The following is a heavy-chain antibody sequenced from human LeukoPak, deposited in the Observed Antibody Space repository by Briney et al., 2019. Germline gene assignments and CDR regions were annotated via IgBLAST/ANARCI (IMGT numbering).Heavy chain of an antibody. V-gene: IGHV1-8*01. Sequence: ASVKVSCKASGYTFTSYDINWVRQATGQGLEWMGWMNPNSGNTGYAQKFQGRVTMTRDMSTSTVYMELSRLRSDDTAVYYCARDLHGTETNDYWGQGTLVTVSS. CDR2: MNPNSGNT. CDR3: ARDLHGTETNDY. CDR1: GYTFTSYD. J-gene: IGHJ4*02. D-gene: IGHD4-17*01.